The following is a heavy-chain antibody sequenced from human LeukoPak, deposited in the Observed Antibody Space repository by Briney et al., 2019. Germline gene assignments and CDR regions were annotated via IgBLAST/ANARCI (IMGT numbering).Heavy chain of an antibody. D-gene: IGHD1-26*01. V-gene: IGHV4-61*01. CDR1: DDSVSSGSYY. Sequence: PSETLSLTCTVSDDSVSSGSYYWSWIRQPPGKGLEWIGYVYYTGNTNYNPSLKSRVTISVDTSKNQFSLRLSSVTAADTAVYYCARGFAGSGSYFGYWGQGILVTVSS. CDR3: ARGFAGSGSYFGY. J-gene: IGHJ4*02. CDR2: VYYTGNT.